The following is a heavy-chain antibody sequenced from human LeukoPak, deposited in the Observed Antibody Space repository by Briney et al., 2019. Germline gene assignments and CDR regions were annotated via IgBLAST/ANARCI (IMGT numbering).Heavy chain of an antibody. J-gene: IGHJ4*02. CDR1: GLTFTTHV. Sequence: PGGSLRLPCAASGLTFTTHVMNWVRQATGKALEWVSDISGGGGSTWYADSVKGRLTVSRDNSKNTLYLEMSSLRAEDTAVYYCAKDLGLNYYDSSGYHYGGYYFDYWGQGTLVTVSS. V-gene: IGHV3-23*01. CDR2: ISGGGGST. D-gene: IGHD3-22*01. CDR3: AKDLGLNYYDSSGYHYGGYYFDY.